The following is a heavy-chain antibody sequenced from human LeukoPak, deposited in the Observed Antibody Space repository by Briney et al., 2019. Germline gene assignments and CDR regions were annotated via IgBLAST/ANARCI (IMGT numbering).Heavy chain of an antibody. CDR2: ISSSGSTI. V-gene: IGHV3-11*01. D-gene: IGHD6-13*01. Sequence: GGSLRLSCAVSGFTFSDYYMSWIRQAPGKGLEWVSYISSSGSTIYYADSVKGRFTISRDNAKNSLYLQMNSLRAEDTAVYYCARDPTYSSSWYRAFDIWGQGTMVTVSS. J-gene: IGHJ3*02. CDR3: ARDPTYSSSWYRAFDI. CDR1: GFTFSDYY.